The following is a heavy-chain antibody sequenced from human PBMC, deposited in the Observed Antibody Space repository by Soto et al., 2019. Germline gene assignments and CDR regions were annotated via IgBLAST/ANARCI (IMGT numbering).Heavy chain of an antibody. J-gene: IGHJ1*01. CDR1: GFTFSSYG. CDR3: AKDRGKWEQHGYFHH. Sequence: QVQLVESGGGVVQPGRSLRLSCAASGFTFSSYGMHWVRQAPGKGLEWVAVISYDGSNKYYADSVKGRFTISRDNSKNTLYLQMNSLRAADTAVYYCAKDRGKWEQHGYFHHWGQGTLVTVSS. D-gene: IGHD1-26*01. CDR2: ISYDGSNK. V-gene: IGHV3-30*18.